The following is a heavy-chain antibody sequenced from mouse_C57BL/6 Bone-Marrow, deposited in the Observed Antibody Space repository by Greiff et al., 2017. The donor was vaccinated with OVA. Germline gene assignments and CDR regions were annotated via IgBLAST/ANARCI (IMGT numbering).Heavy chain of an antibody. CDR1: GYSFTGYY. Sequence: VQLQQSGPELVKPGASVKISCKASGYSFTGYYMNWVKQSPEKSLEWIGEINPSTGGTTYNQKFKAKATLTVDKSSSTAYMQLKGLTSEDSAVYYWARSHYDYDPSFGYWGQGTTLTVSS. D-gene: IGHD2-4*01. CDR2: INPSTGGT. CDR3: ARSHYDYDPSFGY. J-gene: IGHJ2*01. V-gene: IGHV1-42*01.